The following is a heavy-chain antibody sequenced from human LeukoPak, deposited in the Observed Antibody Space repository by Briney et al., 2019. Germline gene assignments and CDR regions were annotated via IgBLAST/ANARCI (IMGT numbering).Heavy chain of an antibody. V-gene: IGHV3-48*03. D-gene: IGHD2-15*01. J-gene: IGHJ4*02. Sequence: PGGSLRLSCAASGFTFSSYEMNWVRQAPGKGLEWVSYISSSGSTIYYADSVKGRFTISRDNAKNSLYLQMNSLRAEDTAVYYCARAVMVGLSNYWGQGALVTVSS. CDR3: ARAVMVGLSNY. CDR1: GFTFSSYE. CDR2: ISSSGSTI.